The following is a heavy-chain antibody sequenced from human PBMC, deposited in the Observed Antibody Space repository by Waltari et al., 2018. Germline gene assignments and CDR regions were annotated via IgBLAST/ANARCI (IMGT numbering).Heavy chain of an antibody. J-gene: IGHJ4*02. CDR3: AKAGNIVGATGPLFDY. CDR2: ISWNSGSI. Sequence: EVQLVESGGGLVQPGRSLRLSCAASGFTFDDYAMHWVRQAPGKGLEWVSGISWNSGSIGYADSVKGRFTISRDNAKNSLYLQMNSLRAEDTALYYCAKAGNIVGATGPLFDYWGQGTLVTVSS. V-gene: IGHV3-9*01. D-gene: IGHD1-26*01. CDR1: GFTFDDYA.